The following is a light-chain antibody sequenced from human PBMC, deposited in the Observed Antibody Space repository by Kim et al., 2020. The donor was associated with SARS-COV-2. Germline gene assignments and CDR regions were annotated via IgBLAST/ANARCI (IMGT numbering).Light chain of an antibody. Sequence: GQRVTISFSGSSSNSGSNTVNCYQQLPGTAPKLLIYGNNQRPSGVPDRFSGSKSGTSASLAISGLQSEDEADYYCAAWDDSLNGLLFGGGTQLTVL. CDR1: SSNSGSNT. J-gene: IGLJ3*02. CDR2: GNN. CDR3: AAWDDSLNGLL. V-gene: IGLV1-44*01.